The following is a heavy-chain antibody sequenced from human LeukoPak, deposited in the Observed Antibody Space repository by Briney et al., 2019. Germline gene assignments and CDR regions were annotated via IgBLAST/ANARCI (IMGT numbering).Heavy chain of an antibody. CDR3: ATKSPLVLRYFDWLVGYYFDY. D-gene: IGHD3-9*01. CDR1: GYTFTGYY. CDR2: INPNSGGT. J-gene: IGHJ4*02. Sequence: ASVKVSCKASGYTFTGYYMHWVRQAPGQGLEWMGWINPNSGGTNYAQKFQGRVTMTEDTSTDTAYMELSSLRSEDTAVYYCATKSPLVLRYFDWLVGYYFDYWGQGTLVTVSS. V-gene: IGHV1-2*02.